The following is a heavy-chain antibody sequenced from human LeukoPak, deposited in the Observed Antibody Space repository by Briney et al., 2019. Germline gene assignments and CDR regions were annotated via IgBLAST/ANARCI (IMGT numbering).Heavy chain of an antibody. J-gene: IGHJ4*02. CDR2: ISSSGSTI. CDR1: GFTFSDYY. CDR3: ARDSSYYYDSSALKY. D-gene: IGHD3-22*01. V-gene: IGHV3-11*04. Sequence: GGSLRLSCAASGFTFSDYYMSWIRRAPGKGLEWVSYISSSGSTIYYADSVKGRFTISRDNAKNSLYLQMNSLRAEDTAVYYCARDSSYYYDSSALKYWGQGTLVTVSS.